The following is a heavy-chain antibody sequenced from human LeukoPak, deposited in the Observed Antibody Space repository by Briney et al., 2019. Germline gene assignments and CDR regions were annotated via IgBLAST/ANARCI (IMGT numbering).Heavy chain of an antibody. CDR3: ASRKLGNDY. D-gene: IGHD7-27*01. J-gene: IGHJ4*02. V-gene: IGHV4-4*02. CDR1: GGSISSNNW. Sequence: PSETLSLTCAVSGGSISSNNWWSWVRQPPGKGLEWIGEIYHSGSTNYNPSLKSRVTILLNKSKNQFSLNLSSVTAADTAVYYCASRKLGNDYWGQGTLVTVSS. CDR2: IYHSGST.